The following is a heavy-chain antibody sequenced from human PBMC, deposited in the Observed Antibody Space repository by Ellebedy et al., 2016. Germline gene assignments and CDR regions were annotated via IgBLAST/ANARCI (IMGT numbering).Heavy chain of an antibody. Sequence: SETLSLXXAVYGGSFSGYYWSWIRQPPGKGLEWIGEINHSGSTNYNPSLKSRVTISVDTSKNQFSLKLSSVTAADTAVYYCARYIVGATRVFDYWGQGTLVTVSS. D-gene: IGHD1-26*01. J-gene: IGHJ4*02. CDR3: ARYIVGATRVFDY. V-gene: IGHV4-34*01. CDR1: GGSFSGYY. CDR2: INHSGST.